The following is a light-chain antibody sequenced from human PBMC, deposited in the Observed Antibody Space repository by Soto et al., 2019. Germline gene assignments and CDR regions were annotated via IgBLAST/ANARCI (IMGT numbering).Light chain of an antibody. V-gene: IGKV4-1*01. CDR2: WAS. Sequence: DIVMTQSPDSLSVSLGYRATINCKSSQSVLYSSNNKNYLAWYQQKPGQPPKLLIYWASTRESGVPDRFSGSGSGTDFTLTISSLQAEDVAVYYCQQYNFTPRTFGQGTKVDIK. J-gene: IGKJ1*01. CDR3: QQYNFTPRT. CDR1: QSVLYSSNNKNY.